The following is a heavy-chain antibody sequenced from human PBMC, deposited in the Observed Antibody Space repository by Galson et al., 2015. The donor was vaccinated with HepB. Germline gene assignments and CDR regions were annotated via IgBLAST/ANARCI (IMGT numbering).Heavy chain of an antibody. Sequence: SETLSLTCAVYGGSFSGYYWSWIRQPPGKGLEWIGEINDRGRTNYNESLKSRVTMSVDTSKNHFSLKITSLTAADTAMYYCARGFTTSSADAFDMWGQGTMVTVSS. D-gene: IGHD1-14*01. V-gene: IGHV4-34*01. J-gene: IGHJ3*02. CDR3: ARGFTTSSADAFDM. CDR2: INDRGRT. CDR1: GGSFSGYY.